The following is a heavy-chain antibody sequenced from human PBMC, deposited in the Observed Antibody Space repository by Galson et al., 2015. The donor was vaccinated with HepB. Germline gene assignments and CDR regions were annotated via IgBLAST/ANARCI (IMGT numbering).Heavy chain of an antibody. D-gene: IGHD3-3*01. CDR2: ISSSSSTI. J-gene: IGHJ5*02. Sequence: SLRLSCAASGFTFSSYSMNWVRQAPGKGLEWVSYISSSSSTIYYADSVKGRFTISRDNAKNSLYLQMNSLRAEDTAVYYCARDHPTRITIFGVGNWFDPWGQGTLVTVSS. CDR3: ARDHPTRITIFGVGNWFDP. V-gene: IGHV3-48*01. CDR1: GFTFSSYS.